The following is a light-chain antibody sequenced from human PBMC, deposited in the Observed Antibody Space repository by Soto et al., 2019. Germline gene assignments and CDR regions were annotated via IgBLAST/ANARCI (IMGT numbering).Light chain of an antibody. CDR1: ELGDKY. Sequence: SYELTQPPSVSVSPGQTASITCSGDELGDKYACWYQQKPGQSPVLGIYQDSKRPSGIPERFSGSNSGNTATLTISGTQAMDEADYYCQAWDSSTVVFGGGTKLTVL. V-gene: IGLV3-1*01. CDR3: QAWDSSTVV. CDR2: QDS. J-gene: IGLJ2*01.